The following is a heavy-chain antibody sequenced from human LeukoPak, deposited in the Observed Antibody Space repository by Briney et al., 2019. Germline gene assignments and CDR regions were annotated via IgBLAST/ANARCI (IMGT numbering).Heavy chain of an antibody. Sequence: PSETLSLTCAVYGGAITGYYWSWIRQPPGKGLEWVGEIHYTGATTYNPSLKSRATISIDTSNNQVSLKLSSVTAADTAVYYCARGNILSGYCFDFWGQGALVTVSS. J-gene: IGHJ4*02. V-gene: IGHV4-34*01. CDR2: IHYTGAT. CDR1: GGAITGYY. CDR3: ARGNILSGYCFDF. D-gene: IGHD3-9*01.